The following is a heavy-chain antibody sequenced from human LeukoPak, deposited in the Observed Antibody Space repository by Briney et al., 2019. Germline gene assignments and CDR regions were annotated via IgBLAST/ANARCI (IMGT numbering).Heavy chain of an antibody. Sequence: GSLRLSCVVSGVTFSSHAMTWVRQAPGKGLEWVSGITGSDGSTDHAESVKGRFTISRDNSKNTLYLQMNSLRAEDTAVYYCAKDPPTYYYDSSGHDAFDIWGQGTMVTVSS. CDR3: AKDPPTYYYDSSGHDAFDI. V-gene: IGHV3-23*01. J-gene: IGHJ3*02. D-gene: IGHD3-22*01. CDR1: GVTFSSHA. CDR2: ITGSDGST.